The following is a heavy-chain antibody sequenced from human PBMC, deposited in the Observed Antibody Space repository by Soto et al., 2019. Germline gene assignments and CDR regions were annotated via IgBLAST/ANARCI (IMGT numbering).Heavy chain of an antibody. CDR3: ARWAPGVYLGYLSLRKLLYYYYYMDV. CDR1: GFTFGTYW. V-gene: IGHV3-7*02. D-gene: IGHD3-16*02. CDR2: IKQDGREK. J-gene: IGHJ6*03. Sequence: GVSLRLSCAASGFTFGTYWITWIRQDTGKGLEWVANIKQDGREKYYVDSVKSRFTISRDNAKNSLYLQMNSLRAEDTAVYYCARWAPGVYLGYLSLRKLLYYYYYMDVWGKGTTVTVSS.